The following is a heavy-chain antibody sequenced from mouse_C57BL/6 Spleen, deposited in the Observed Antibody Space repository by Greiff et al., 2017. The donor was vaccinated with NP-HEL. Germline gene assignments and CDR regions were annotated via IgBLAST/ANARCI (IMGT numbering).Heavy chain of an antibody. CDR1: GFTFSSYG. D-gene: IGHD2-5*01. CDR3: ARQRSYYSNTCYCDY. Sequence: EVKLMESGGDLVKPGGSLKLSCAASGFTFSSYGMSWVRQTPDKRLEWVATISSGGSYTYYPDSLKGRFTISRDNAKNTLYLQLSSLKSEDTAMYDCARQRSYYSNTCYCDYWGQGTTLTVSS. CDR2: ISSGGSYT. J-gene: IGHJ2*01. V-gene: IGHV5-6*01.